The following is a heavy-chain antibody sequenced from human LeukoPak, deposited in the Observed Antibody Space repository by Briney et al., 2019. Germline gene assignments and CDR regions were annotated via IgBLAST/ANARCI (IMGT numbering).Heavy chain of an antibody. D-gene: IGHD3-16*02. CDR1: GYTLTGYY. Sequence: GASGKVSCKASGYTLTGYYMHWVRQAPGQGLEWMGWMNPNSGGTKYAQKFQGRVTMTRDTSISTAYMELSRLRSDDTAMYYCARDKLGLGELSLYDQWGQGTLVTVSS. CDR2: MNPNSGGT. J-gene: IGHJ5*02. V-gene: IGHV1-2*02. CDR3: ARDKLGLGELSLYDQ.